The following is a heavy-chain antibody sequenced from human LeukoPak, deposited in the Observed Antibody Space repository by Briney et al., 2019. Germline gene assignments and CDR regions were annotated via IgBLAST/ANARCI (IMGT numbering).Heavy chain of an antibody. V-gene: IGHV3-21*01. CDR3: AREGSLIAVAGTSLAYYYGMDV. CDR1: GFTFSSYS. D-gene: IGHD6-19*01. CDR2: ISSSSSYI. Sequence: GGSLRLSCAASGFTFSSYSMNWVRQAPGKGLEWVSSISSSSSYIYYADSVKGRFTISRDNAKNSLYLQMNSLRAEDTAVYYCAREGSLIAVAGTSLAYYYGMDVWGQGTTVTVSS. J-gene: IGHJ6*02.